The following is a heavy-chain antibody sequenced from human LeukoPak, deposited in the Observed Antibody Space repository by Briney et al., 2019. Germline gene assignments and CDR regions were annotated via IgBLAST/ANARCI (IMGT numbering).Heavy chain of an antibody. D-gene: IGHD6-19*01. V-gene: IGHV3-64*02. CDR3: ARDYSSGWYDY. CDR1: GFTSSSYA. Sequence: GGSLRLSCAASGFTSSSYAMHWVRQAPGKGLEYVSAITSNGGSTYYADSVQGRFTISRDNSKNTLYLQMGSLRAEDMAVYYCARDYSSGWYDYWGQGTLVTVSS. J-gene: IGHJ4*02. CDR2: ITSNGGST.